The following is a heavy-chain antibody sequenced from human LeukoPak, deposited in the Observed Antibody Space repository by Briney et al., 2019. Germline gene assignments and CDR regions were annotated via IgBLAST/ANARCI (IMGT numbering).Heavy chain of an antibody. Sequence: GASVKVSCKASGYTFTSYAMHWVRQAPGQRLEWMGWINAGNGNTKYSQEFQGRVTITRDTSASTAYMELSSLRSEDTAVYYCARESRIPAADTLGDYYYGMDVWGQGTTVTVSS. V-gene: IGHV1-3*01. J-gene: IGHJ6*02. CDR1: GYTFTSYA. D-gene: IGHD6-13*01. CDR3: ARESRIPAADTLGDYYYGMDV. CDR2: INAGNGNT.